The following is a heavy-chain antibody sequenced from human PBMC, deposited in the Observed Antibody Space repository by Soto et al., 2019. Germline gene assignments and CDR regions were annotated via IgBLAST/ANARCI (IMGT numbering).Heavy chain of an antibody. CDR1: GFTFSDYY. CDR3: SRSMIWSLPRNAFDI. Sequence: QVQLVESGGGLVKPGGSLRLSCAASGFTFSDYYMSWIRQAPGKGLEWVSYISSSGSTIYYADSVKGRFTISRDNAKNTLYLQMNSMKAEDPAVYYCSRSMIWSLPRNAFDIWGQGTMVTVSS. J-gene: IGHJ3*02. D-gene: IGHD3-3*01. V-gene: IGHV3-11*01. CDR2: ISSSGSTI.